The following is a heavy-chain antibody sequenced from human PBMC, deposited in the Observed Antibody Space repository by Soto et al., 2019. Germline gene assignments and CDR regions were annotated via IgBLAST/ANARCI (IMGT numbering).Heavy chain of an antibody. CDR1: GFTFSSYA. CDR2: ISGSGGST. V-gene: IGHV3-23*01. J-gene: IGHJ4*02. CDR3: ASLDQLGKVRCSSTSCYNNPFDY. Sequence: PGGSLRLSCAASGFTFSSYAMSWVRQAPGKGLEWVSAISGSGGSTYYADSVKGRFTISRDNSKNTLYLQMNSLRAEDTAVYYCASLDQLGKVRCSSTSCYNNPFDYWGPGTLVTVSS. D-gene: IGHD2-2*02.